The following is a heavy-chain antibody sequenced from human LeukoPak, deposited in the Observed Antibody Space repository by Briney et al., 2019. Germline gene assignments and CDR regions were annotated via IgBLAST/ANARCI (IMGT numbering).Heavy chain of an antibody. J-gene: IGHJ5*02. D-gene: IGHD5-18*01. CDR1: GYTFTSYD. V-gene: IGHV1-8*01. Sequence: ASVKVSCKASGYTFTSYDINWVRQATGQGLEWMGWMNPNSGNTGYAQKFQGRVTMTRNTSISTAYMELSSLRSEDTAVYYCARRRGYSYGPKYNWFDPWGQGTLVTVSS. CDR3: ARRRGYSYGPKYNWFDP. CDR2: MNPNSGNT.